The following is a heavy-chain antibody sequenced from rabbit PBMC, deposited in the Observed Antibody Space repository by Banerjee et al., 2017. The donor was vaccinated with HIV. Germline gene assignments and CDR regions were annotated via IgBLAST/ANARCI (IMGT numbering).Heavy chain of an antibody. CDR2: IDNGDGST. CDR1: GFSFSSRYY. J-gene: IGHJ4*01. Sequence: QEQLEESGGDLVKPEGSLTLTCTASGFSFSSRYYMWWVRQAPGKGLELIACIDNGDGSTYYASWAKGRFTISKTSSTTVTLQMTSLTAADTATYFCARDGDYDDYAYYFSLWGPGTLVTVS. CDR3: ARDGDYDDYAYYFSL. D-gene: IGHD2-1*01. V-gene: IGHV1S45*01.